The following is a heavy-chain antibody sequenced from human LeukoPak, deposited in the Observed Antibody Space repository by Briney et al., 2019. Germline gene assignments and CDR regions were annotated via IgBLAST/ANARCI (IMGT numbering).Heavy chain of an antibody. CDR1: GGSISSGSYY. CDR3: ARDRIAARRGIDY. D-gene: IGHD6-6*01. CDR2: IYTSGST. V-gene: IGHV4-61*02. J-gene: IGHJ4*02. Sequence: SETLSLTCTVSGGSISSGSYYWSWIRQPAGKGLEWIGRIYTSGSTNYNPSLKSRVTISVDTSKNQFSLKLSSVTAADAAVYYCARDRIAARRGIDYWGQGTLVTVSS.